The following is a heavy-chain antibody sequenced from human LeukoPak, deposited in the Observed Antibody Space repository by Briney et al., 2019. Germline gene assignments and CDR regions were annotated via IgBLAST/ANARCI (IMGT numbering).Heavy chain of an antibody. J-gene: IGHJ4*02. CDR1: GFTFSSYS. CDR3: ARVYCSGGSCYPYFDY. V-gene: IGHV3-48*01. Sequence: PGGSLRLSCAASGFTFSSYSMNWVRQAPGKGLEWVSYISSSSSTIYYADSVKGRFTISRDNAKNSLYLQMNSLRAEDTAVYCCARVYCSGGSCYPYFDYWGQGTLVTVSS. CDR2: ISSSSSTI. D-gene: IGHD2-15*01.